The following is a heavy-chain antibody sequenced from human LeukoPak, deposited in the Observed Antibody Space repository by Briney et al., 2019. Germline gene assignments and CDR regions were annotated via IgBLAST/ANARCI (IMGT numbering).Heavy chain of an antibody. D-gene: IGHD4-17*01. CDR3: ARAGDYGDYDRNLRDDAFDI. Sequence: ETLSLSCTVSGGSISGSSYYWGWIRQPPGKGLEWVSYISGRGGSTFYADSVKGRLTISRDNSKNTLFLQMNSLRAEDTAVYYCARAGDYGDYDRNLRDDAFDIWGQGTMVTVSS. CDR1: GGSISGSSYY. CDR2: ISGRGGST. J-gene: IGHJ3*02. V-gene: IGHV3-23*01.